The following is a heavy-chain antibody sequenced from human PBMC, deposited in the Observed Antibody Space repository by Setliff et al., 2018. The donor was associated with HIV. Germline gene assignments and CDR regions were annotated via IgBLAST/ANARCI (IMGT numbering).Heavy chain of an antibody. CDR1: GGPFNVHK. CDR2: ISHTGTT. CDR3: ARGQFVSPGPPTHYMDV. Sequence: PSETLSLTCAVYGGPFNVHKWNWARQPPGKGLEWVGDISHTGTTNCNPSLESRLTISVDASRKKISLNIRSVTAADTAVYFCARGQFVSPGPPTHYMDVWGKGTSVTVSS. D-gene: IGHD6-6*01. J-gene: IGHJ6*03. V-gene: IGHV4-34*01.